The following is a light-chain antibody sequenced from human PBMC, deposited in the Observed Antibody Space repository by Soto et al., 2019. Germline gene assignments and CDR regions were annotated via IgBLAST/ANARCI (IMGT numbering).Light chain of an antibody. CDR1: SSNIGAGYE. J-gene: IGLJ7*01. CDR2: GNT. Sequence: QSVLTQPPSVSGAPGRRVTISCTGSSSNIGAGYEVHWYQHLPGKAPKLLIYGNTNRPSGVPDRFSGSKSGTSASLAITGLQAEDEADYYCQSYDSSLSASYVFGGGTQLTVL. CDR3: QSYDSSLSASYV. V-gene: IGLV1-40*01.